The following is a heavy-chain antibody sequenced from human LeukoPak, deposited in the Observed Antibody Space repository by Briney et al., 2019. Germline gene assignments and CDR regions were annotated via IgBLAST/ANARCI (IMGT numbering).Heavy chain of an antibody. V-gene: IGHV1-3*01. CDR3: ARDRGFMIVVVLPDY. CDR1: GYTFTSCA. Sequence: ASVKVSCKASGYTFTSCAMHWVRQAPGQRLEWMGWINAGNGNTKYSQKFQGRVTITRDTSASTAYMELSSLRSEDTAVYYCARDRGFMIVVVLPDYWGQGTLVTVSS. J-gene: IGHJ4*02. CDR2: INAGNGNT. D-gene: IGHD3-22*01.